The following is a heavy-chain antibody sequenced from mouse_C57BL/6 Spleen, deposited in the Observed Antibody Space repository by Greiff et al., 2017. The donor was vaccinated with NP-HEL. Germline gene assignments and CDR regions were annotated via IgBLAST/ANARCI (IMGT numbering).Heavy chain of an antibody. CDR1: GYAFSSYW. Sequence: VQLQQSGAELVKPGASVKISCKASGYAFSSYWMNWVKQRPGKGLEWIGQIYPGDGDTNYNGKFTGKATLTADKSSSTAYRQLSSLTSEDSAVYFCAREDYGSSYGYFDVWGTGTTVTVSS. J-gene: IGHJ1*03. CDR3: AREDYGSSYGYFDV. CDR2: IYPGDGDT. V-gene: IGHV1-80*01. D-gene: IGHD1-1*01.